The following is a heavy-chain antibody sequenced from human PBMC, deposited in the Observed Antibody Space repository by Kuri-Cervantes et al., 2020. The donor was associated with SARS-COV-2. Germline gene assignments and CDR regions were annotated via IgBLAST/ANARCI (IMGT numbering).Heavy chain of an antibody. CDR2: MSGSGAST. CDR1: GFSFSTNV. V-gene: IGHV3-23*01. J-gene: IGHJ4*02. Sequence: GESLKISCAASGFSFSTNVMAWVRQAPGKGLEWVSTMSGSGASTHYADSVKGRFTISRDNSKNMLYLQMYSLRAEDTAVYYCAKTSGYSYYFAYWGQGSLVTVSS. D-gene: IGHD5-12*01. CDR3: AKTSGYSYYFAY.